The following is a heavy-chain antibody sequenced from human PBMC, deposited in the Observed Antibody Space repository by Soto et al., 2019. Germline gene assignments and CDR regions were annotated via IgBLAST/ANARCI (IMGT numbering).Heavy chain of an antibody. CDR2: IIPIFGTA. Sequence: SVKVSCKASGGTFSSYAISWVRQAPGQGLEWMGGIIPIFGTANYAQKFQGRVTITADESTSTAYMELSSLRSEDTAVYYCARVHCISTSCYGYYYYGMDVWGQGTTVTVSS. J-gene: IGHJ6*02. V-gene: IGHV1-69*13. CDR1: GGTFSSYA. D-gene: IGHD2-2*01. CDR3: ARVHCISTSCYGYYYYGMDV.